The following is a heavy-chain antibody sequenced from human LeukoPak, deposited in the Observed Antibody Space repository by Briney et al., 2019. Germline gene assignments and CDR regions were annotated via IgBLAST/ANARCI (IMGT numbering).Heavy chain of an antibody. D-gene: IGHD6-19*01. CDR3: AKWAVSGRGFDY. V-gene: IGHV3-23*01. CDR1: GFTFSSYP. Sequence: GGSLRLSCAASGFTFSSYPMYWVRQTPGKGLEWVSDITGSGGSAHYADSVKGRFTISRDNSKNTLYLQMNSLRAEDTAVYYCAKWAVSGRGFDYWGQGTLVTVSS. J-gene: IGHJ4*02. CDR2: ITGSGGSA.